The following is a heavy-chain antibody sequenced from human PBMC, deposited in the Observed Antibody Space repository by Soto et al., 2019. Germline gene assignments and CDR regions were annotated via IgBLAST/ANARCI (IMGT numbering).Heavy chain of an antibody. CDR2: TSYDGSDK. V-gene: IGHV3-30*19. CDR1: GFTFRSYV. Sequence: QVQLVESGGGVVQPGTSLRVSCVGSGFTFRSYVIHWVRQAPGKVLEWVALTSYDGSDKYYDDSVRGRFTISRDNSRNTVDLQMDSLRLEDTALYYCARWGTTGGLDVWGQGTLVSVSS. CDR3: ARWGTTGGLDV. J-gene: IGHJ1*01. D-gene: IGHD3-16*01.